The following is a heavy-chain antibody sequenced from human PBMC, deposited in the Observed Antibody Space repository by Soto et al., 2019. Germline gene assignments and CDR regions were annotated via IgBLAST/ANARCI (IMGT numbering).Heavy chain of an antibody. D-gene: IGHD1-26*01. Sequence: EVQLVESGGALVQPGGSLRLSCAASGFTFSNYWMHWVRQAPGKGLVWISRMNSDGSNTVYADAVKGRFTISRDNAKXXXXXXXXXXXXXXXXXXXXXXSKGGVXXGPTTYWGQGTLVTVSS. CDR3: XXSKGGVXXGPTTY. CDR2: MNSDGSNT. V-gene: IGHV3-74*01. J-gene: IGHJ4*02. CDR1: GFTFSNYW.